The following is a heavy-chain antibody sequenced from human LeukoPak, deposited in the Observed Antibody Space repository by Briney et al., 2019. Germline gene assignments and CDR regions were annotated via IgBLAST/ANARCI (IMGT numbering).Heavy chain of an antibody. D-gene: IGHD3-10*02. CDR1: GFSFSTYW. J-gene: IGHJ4*02. CDR2: ISSSSSYI. CDR3: ARDLGSGFDY. Sequence: PGGSLRLSCVASGFSFSTYWMHWVRQAPGKGLEWVSSISSSSSYIYYADSVKGRFTISRDNAKNSLYLQMNSLRAEDTAVYYCARDLGSGFDYWGQGTLVTVSS. V-gene: IGHV3-21*01.